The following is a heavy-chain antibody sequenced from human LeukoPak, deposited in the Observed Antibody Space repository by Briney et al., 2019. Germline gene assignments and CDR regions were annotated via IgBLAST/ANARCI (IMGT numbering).Heavy chain of an antibody. CDR3: ARDKGVRGVYDY. CDR1: GGSISSSSYY. Sequence: SETLSLTCTVSGGSISSSSYYWGWIRQPPGKGLEWIGSIYYSGNTYYNPSLKSRVTISVDTSKNQFSLKLSSVTAADTAVYYCARDKGVRGVYDYWGQGTLVTVSS. V-gene: IGHV4-39*07. D-gene: IGHD3-10*01. J-gene: IGHJ4*02. CDR2: IYYSGNT.